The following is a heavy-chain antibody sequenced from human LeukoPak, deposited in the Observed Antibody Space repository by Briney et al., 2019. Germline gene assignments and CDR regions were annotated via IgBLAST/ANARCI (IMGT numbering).Heavy chain of an antibody. Sequence: GGPLRLSCAASGFTFSSYAMSWVRPAPGEGLEWVSAVSGSGGSTYYADSVKGRFTISRDNSKTPLYLQMNSLRAEDTAVYYCAKDSGVYYYDSSGYPFDYWGQGTLVTVSS. V-gene: IGHV3-23*01. CDR3: AKDSGVYYYDSSGYPFDY. J-gene: IGHJ4*02. D-gene: IGHD3-22*01. CDR1: GFTFSSYA. CDR2: VSGSGGST.